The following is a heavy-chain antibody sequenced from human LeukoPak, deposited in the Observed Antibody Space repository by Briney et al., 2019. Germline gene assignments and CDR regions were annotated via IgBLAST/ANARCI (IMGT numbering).Heavy chain of an antibody. V-gene: IGHV4-59*01. CDR1: GGSLSSYY. D-gene: IGHD1-20*01. CDR2: IYYSGST. J-gene: IGHJ5*02. Sequence: SETLSLTCTVSGGSLSSYYWSWIRQPPARGLEWIGYIYYSGSTNYNPSLTSRVIISADTSKNQSFLKLSSVTAADAAVYYCARVGNWNDGRFDPWGQGTLVTVSS. CDR3: ARVGNWNDGRFDP.